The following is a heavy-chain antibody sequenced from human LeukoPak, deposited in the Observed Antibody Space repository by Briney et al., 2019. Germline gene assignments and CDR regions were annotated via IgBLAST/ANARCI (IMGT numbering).Heavy chain of an antibody. Sequence: GGSLRLSCAASGFTFSNAWMSWVRQAPGKGLEWVSAISGSGGSTYYADSVKGRFTISRDNSKNTLYLQMSSLRAEDTAVYYCAKDREWLVMYYFDYWGQGTLVTVSS. D-gene: IGHD6-19*01. J-gene: IGHJ4*02. CDR2: ISGSGGST. V-gene: IGHV3-23*01. CDR1: GFTFSNAW. CDR3: AKDREWLVMYYFDY.